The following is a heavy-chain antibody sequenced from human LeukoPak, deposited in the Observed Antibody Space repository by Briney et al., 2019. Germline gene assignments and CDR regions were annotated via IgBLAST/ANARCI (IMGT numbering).Heavy chain of an antibody. V-gene: IGHV1-2*04. J-gene: IGHJ3*02. Sequence: ASVTVSCKASGYTFTGYYMHWVRQAPGQGLEWMGWINPNSGGTNYAQKFQGWVTMTRDTSISTAYMELSRLRSDDTAVYYCARDADTLSSGWEGAAFDIWGQGTMVTVSS. CDR3: ARDADTLSSGWEGAAFDI. CDR2: INPNSGGT. D-gene: IGHD6-19*01. CDR1: GYTFTGYY.